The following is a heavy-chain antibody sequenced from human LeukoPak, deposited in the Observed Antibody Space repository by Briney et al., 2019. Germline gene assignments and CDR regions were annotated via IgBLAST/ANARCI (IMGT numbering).Heavy chain of an antibody. CDR3: ARYDYYDSSGYKIAEYFQH. D-gene: IGHD3-22*01. V-gene: IGHV3-74*01. CDR2: INSDGSST. J-gene: IGHJ1*01. Sequence: PGGSLRLSCAASGFTFSSYWMHWVRQAPGKGLVWVSRINSDGSSTSYADSVKVRCTISRDNANNTLYLQMNSLRAEDTAVYYCARYDYYDSSGYKIAEYFQHWGRGTLDRVSS. CDR1: GFTFSSYW.